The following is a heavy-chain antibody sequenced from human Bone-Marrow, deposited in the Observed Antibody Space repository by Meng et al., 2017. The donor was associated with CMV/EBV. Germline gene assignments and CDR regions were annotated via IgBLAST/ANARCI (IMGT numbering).Heavy chain of an antibody. Sequence: QITLKESGPTLVKPTQTLTLTCTFSGFSLDTRGVGVGWIRQSPGKALEWLALVYWDDDKYYRPSLRSRLTISKDTSKNQVVLTMTNMDPVDTATYYCAHRRKTDGYYTWFGPWGQGIVVTVSS. J-gene: IGHJ5*02. CDR1: GFSLDTRGVG. CDR2: VYWDDDK. V-gene: IGHV2-5*02. D-gene: IGHD5-24*01. CDR3: AHRRKTDGYYTWFGP.